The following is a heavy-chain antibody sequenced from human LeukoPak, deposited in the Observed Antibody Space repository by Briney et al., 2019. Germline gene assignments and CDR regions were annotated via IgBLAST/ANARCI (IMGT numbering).Heavy chain of an antibody. Sequence: GGSLRLSCAASGFTFSSYAMSWVRQAPGKGLEWVSAISGSGGSTYYADSVKGRFTISRDNSKNTLYLQMNSLRAEDTAVYYCAKDQGITMVRGVIIRGNAFDIWGQGTMVTVSS. V-gene: IGHV3-23*01. J-gene: IGHJ3*02. CDR2: ISGSGGST. D-gene: IGHD3-10*01. CDR3: AKDQGITMVRGVIIRGNAFDI. CDR1: GFTFSSYA.